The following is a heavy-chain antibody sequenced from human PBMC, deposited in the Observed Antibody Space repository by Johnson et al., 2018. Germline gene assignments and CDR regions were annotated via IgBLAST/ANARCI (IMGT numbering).Heavy chain of an antibody. CDR3: ARVRDGYNFDAFDI. J-gene: IGHJ3*02. CDR1: GFTFSSYW. CDR2: INQDGSEK. D-gene: IGHD5-24*01. V-gene: IGHV3-7*01. Sequence: VQLVQSGGGLVQPGGSLRLSCAASGFTFSSYWMSWVRQAPGKGLEGVANINQDGSEKYYVDSVKGRFTISRDNAKNSLYLQMNSLRAEDTAGYYCARVRDGYNFDAFDIWGQGTMVTVSS.